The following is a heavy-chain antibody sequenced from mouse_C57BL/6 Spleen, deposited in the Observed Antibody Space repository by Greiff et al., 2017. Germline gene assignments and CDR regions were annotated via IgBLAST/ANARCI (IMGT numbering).Heavy chain of an antibody. CDR1: GFTFSSYA. CDR2: ISDGGSYT. D-gene: IGHD1-1*01. V-gene: IGHV5-4*03. Sequence: EVKLVESGGGLVKPGGSLKLSCAASGFTFSSYAMSWVRQTPEKRLEWVATISDGGSYTYYPDNVKGRFTISRDNAKNNLYLQMSHLKSEDTAMYYCARYGGFDYGGQGTTLTVSS. J-gene: IGHJ2*01. CDR3: ARYGGFDY.